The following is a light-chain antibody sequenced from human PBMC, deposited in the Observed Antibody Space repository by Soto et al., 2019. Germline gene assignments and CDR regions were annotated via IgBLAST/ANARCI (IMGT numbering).Light chain of an antibody. CDR3: QQFSSYSRP. V-gene: IGKV1-5*01. J-gene: IGKJ1*01. CDR2: SVS. Sequence: DIQMTQSPSTLSASVGDRVTITCRASQSISSWLAWYQQKPGKAPKLLVYSVSNLDSGVPSRFSGSGSGTDFTLTISSLQPFDFATYYCQQFSSYSRPFCQGTKVDIK. CDR1: QSISSW.